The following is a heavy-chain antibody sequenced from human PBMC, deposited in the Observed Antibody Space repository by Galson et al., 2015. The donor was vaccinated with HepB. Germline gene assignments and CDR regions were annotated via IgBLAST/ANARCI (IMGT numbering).Heavy chain of an antibody. D-gene: IGHD2/OR15-2a*01. CDR2: TYYRSKWYN. CDR1: GDSVSTNIVA. CDR3: ARDLGNFPSGPDAFHI. Sequence: CAISGDSVSTNIVAWNWIRQSPSRGLEWLGRTYYRSKWYNDYAVSVQSRITINPDTSKNQLTLRLASVITADTAVYFCARDLGNFPSGPDAFHIWGQGTNVIVSS. J-gene: IGHJ3*02. V-gene: IGHV6-1*01.